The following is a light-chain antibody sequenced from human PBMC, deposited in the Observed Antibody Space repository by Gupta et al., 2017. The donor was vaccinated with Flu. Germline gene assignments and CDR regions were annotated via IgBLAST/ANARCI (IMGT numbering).Light chain of an antibody. CDR2: AAS. CDR1: QSISSY. CDR3: QQSYSNHRGLT. Sequence: DIQMTQSPSSLSASVGDRVTITCRASQSISSYLNWYQQKPGKAPKLLIYAASSLQSGVPSRFSGSGDGTDFTLTISSRQPEDFATYYCQQSYSNHRGLTGGGGKKGE. J-gene: IGKJ4*01. V-gene: IGKV1-39*01.